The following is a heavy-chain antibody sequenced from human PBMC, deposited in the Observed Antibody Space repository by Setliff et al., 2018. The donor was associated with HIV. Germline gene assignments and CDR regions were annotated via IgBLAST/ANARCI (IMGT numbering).Heavy chain of an antibody. CDR2: TFYSGST. V-gene: IGHV4-39*02. CDR3: AKEDQRVTSVDY. CDR1: GASVSTTGYY. Sequence: SETLSLTCTVSGASVSTTGYYWGWLRQSPGKGLQWIGTTFYSGSTYYNPSLKSRVTISLDTSNNDFSLTLTSVTAADTAVYYCAKEDQRVTSVDYWGQGTPVTVSS. D-gene: IGHD2-2*01. J-gene: IGHJ4*02.